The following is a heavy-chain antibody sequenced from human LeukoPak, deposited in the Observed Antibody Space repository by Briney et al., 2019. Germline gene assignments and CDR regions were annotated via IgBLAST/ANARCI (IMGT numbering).Heavy chain of an antibody. CDR3: FAIVSARPR. V-gene: IGHV3-74*01. CDR1: GYTFSSNW. D-gene: IGHD6-6*01. Sequence: GGSLRLSCAASGYTFSSNWMHWVRQAPGKGLVWVSRIDSDGSTTNLADSVKGRFTISRDNSKNTLYLQMNSLRAEDTAVYHCFAIVSARPRWGQGTLVTVSS. CDR2: IDSDGSTT. J-gene: IGHJ4*02.